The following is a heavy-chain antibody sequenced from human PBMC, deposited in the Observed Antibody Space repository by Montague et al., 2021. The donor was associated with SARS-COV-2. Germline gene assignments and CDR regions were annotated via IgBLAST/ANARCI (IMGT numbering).Heavy chain of an antibody. V-gene: IGHV4-4*07. CDR2: IYTSGST. CDR3: ARDHMTTMFMVYYYGMDV. Sequence: SETLSLTCTLSGDSISSYYWSWIRQPARKGLEWIGRIYTSGSTKYNPSLKSRVTMSVDTSKNQFSLKLSSVTAADTAVYYCARDHMTTMFMVYYYGMDVWGQGTTVTVSS. CDR1: GDSISSYY. J-gene: IGHJ6*02. D-gene: IGHD5-24*01.